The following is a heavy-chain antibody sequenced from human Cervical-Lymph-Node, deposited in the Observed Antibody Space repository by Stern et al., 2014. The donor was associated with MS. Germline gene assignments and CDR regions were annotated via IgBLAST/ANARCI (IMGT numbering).Heavy chain of an antibody. Sequence: QVTLKEYGPTLVKPTQTLTLTCTFSGFSLSTRGVGVGWIRQPPGKALEWLALIYWDADTRYSPSLKSRLTITKDTSKSQVVLTLTNVDPADTATYYCVHPTKAASTSFDQWGQGTLVTVSS. CDR2: IYWDADT. J-gene: IGHJ4*02. CDR3: VHPTKAASTSFDQ. V-gene: IGHV2-5*02. D-gene: IGHD6-13*01. CDR1: GFSLSTRGVG.